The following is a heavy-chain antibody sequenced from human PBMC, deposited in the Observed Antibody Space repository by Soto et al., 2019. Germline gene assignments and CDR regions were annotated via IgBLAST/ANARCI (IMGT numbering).Heavy chain of an antibody. CDR3: TRVVVVAATPAWFDP. Sequence: SETLSLTCTVSGGSISSGGYYWSWIRQHPGKGLEWIGYIYYSGSTYYNPSLKSRVTISVDASKNQFSLKLSSVTAADTAVYYCTRVVVVAATPAWFDPSGQGTLVTVPQ. V-gene: IGHV4-31*03. J-gene: IGHJ5*02. D-gene: IGHD2-15*01. CDR1: GGSISSGGYY. CDR2: IYYSGST.